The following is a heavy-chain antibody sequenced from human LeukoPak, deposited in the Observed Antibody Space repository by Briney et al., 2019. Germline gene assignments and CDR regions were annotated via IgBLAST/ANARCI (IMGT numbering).Heavy chain of an antibody. V-gene: IGHV4-38-2*02. CDR3: AKRQITIFGVVIIREDAFDI. J-gene: IGHJ3*02. D-gene: IGHD3-3*01. CDR1: GYSIGSGCY. CDR2: INHSGST. Sequence: PSETLSLTCIVSGYSIGSGCYWGWIRQPPGKGLEWIGEINHSGSTNYNPSLKSRVTISVDTSKNQFSLKLSSVTAADTAVYYCAKRQITIFGVVIIREDAFDIWGQGTMVTVSS.